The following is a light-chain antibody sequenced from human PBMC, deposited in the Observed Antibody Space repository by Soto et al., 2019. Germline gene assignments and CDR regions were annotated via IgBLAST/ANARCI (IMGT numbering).Light chain of an antibody. CDR1: QNVINN. V-gene: IGKV3-20*01. Sequence: EIVMTQSPATLSVSPGEGATLSCRASQNVINNVAWYQQKPGQTPRLLIYGASSRATGIPDRFSGSGSGTDFTLTISRLEPEDFAVYYCQQYGSSPLTFGGGTKVDIK. CDR2: GAS. CDR3: QQYGSSPLT. J-gene: IGKJ4*01.